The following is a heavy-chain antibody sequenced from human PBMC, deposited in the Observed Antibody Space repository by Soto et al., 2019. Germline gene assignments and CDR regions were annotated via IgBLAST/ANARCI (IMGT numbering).Heavy chain of an antibody. CDR3: ARDFVGVVMDYGMDV. D-gene: IGHD2-15*01. V-gene: IGHV1-2*02. CDR2: INPNNGDT. J-gene: IGHJ6*02. CDR1: GYSFAGYF. Sequence: QVQLVQSGAEVKKPGASVKVSCKTSGYSFAGYFVHWVRQAPGQGLERMGWINPNNGDTSYTQKFQGRVTMTRDTPINTAYMELSSLTSEDTAVYYCARDFVGVVMDYGMDVWGQGTTVTVSS.